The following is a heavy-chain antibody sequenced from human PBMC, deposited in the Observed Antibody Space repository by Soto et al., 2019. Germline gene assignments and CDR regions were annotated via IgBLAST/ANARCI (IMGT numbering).Heavy chain of an antibody. CDR2: INPNTGGT. J-gene: IGHJ4*02. V-gene: IGHV1-2*02. CDR1: GYIFTSYY. D-gene: IGHD3-10*01. Sequence: ASVKVSCKASGYIFTSYYVHWVRQVPGQGLEWMGWINPNTGGTNYAQRFEGRVTMTRDTSISTAYMELSRLTSDDTAIYFCARVRPRREFDCHHLYYFDSWGQGTQVTVSS. CDR3: ARVRPRREFDCHHLYYFDS.